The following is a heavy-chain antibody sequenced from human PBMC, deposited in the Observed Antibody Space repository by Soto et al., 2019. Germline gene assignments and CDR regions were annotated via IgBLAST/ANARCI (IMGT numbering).Heavy chain of an antibody. CDR2: IYYSGST. D-gene: IGHD5-18*01. V-gene: IGHV4-31*03. Sequence: QVQLQESGPGLVKPSQTLSLTCTVSGGSISSGGYYWSWIRQHPGKGLEWIGYIYYSGSTYYNPSLKSRVTISVDTSKNQFSLKLSSVTAADTDVYYCARVLRGYSYGWVDYWGQGTLVTVSS. J-gene: IGHJ4*02. CDR3: ARVLRGYSYGWVDY. CDR1: GGSISSGGYY.